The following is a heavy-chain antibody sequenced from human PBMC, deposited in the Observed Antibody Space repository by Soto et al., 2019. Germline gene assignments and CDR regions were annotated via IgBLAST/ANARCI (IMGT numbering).Heavy chain of an antibody. D-gene: IGHD6-19*01. V-gene: IGHV1-18*04. CDR2: IRAYNGYT. J-gene: IGHJ4*02. CDR3: ARASDGYRSGWYVGYFDF. CDR1: GHTFPSYG. Sequence: QVQLVQSGAEGRKPVASVKLSCKASGHTFPSYGLSWVRQAPGQGLEWMGGIRAYNGYTNYAQKFQGRVTVTTDTSTSTAYMELRSLISDDTAVYYCARASDGYRSGWYVGYFDFWGQGTLVTVSS.